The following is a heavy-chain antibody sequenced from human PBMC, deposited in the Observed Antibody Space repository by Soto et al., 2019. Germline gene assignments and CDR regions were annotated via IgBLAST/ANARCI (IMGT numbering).Heavy chain of an antibody. CDR2: IYGDNDK. V-gene: IGHV2-5*02. Sequence: QITLKESGPSPVKPTQTLTVTCTFSGFSLSNSGVGVAGIRQPPGKALEWLALIYGDNDKRYSPSLKTRLTSTKDTSKNQVVFTMTNMDPVDTATYYCAHCTLHDYGDYDPGTSHGFDSWGQGTRVNVSS. CDR3: AHCTLHDYGDYDPGTSHGFDS. J-gene: IGHJ4*02. CDR1: GFSLSNSGVG. D-gene: IGHD4-17*01.